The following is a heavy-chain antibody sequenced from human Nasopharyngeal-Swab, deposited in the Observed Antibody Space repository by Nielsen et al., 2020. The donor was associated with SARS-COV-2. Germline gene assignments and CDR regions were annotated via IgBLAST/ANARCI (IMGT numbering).Heavy chain of an antibody. CDR2: IYYSGST. CDR3: ARDRVVPAAMWACYYYYGMDV. Sequence: WIRQPPGKGLEWIGYIYYSGSTYYNPSLKSRVTISVDTSKNQFSLKLSSVTAADTAVYYCARDRVVPAAMWACYYYYGMDVWGQGTTVTVSS. V-gene: IGHV4-31*02. J-gene: IGHJ6*02. D-gene: IGHD2-2*01.